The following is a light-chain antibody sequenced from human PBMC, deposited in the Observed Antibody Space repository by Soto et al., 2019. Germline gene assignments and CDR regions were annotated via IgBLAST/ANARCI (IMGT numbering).Light chain of an antibody. CDR2: GAS. CDR1: QTISSNN. J-gene: IGKJ2*01. V-gene: IGKV3-20*01. Sequence: EIGLTQSPGTLSLSPGERATLSCRASQTISSNNLAWYQQRPGQAPRLVIYGASSRATGIPDRFSGSGSGAHFTLTISRLEPEDFAVYHCQQYGTFPRSPVGQGTKLEI. CDR3: QQYGTFPRSP.